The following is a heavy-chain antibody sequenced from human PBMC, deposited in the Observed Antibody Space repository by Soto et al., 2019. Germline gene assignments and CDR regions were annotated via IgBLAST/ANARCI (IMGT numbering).Heavy chain of an antibody. Sequence: PATLSLTCTVSVDSISSSSSYCGWIRHPPGKGLEWIGSIYYSGSTYYNPSLKSRVTISVDTSKNQFSLKLSSVTAADTAVYYCARPPQQQGDPDYYGMDVWGQGTTVT. CDR1: VDSISSSSSY. CDR2: IYYSGST. D-gene: IGHD6-13*01. CDR3: ARPPQQQGDPDYYGMDV. J-gene: IGHJ6*02. V-gene: IGHV4-39*01.